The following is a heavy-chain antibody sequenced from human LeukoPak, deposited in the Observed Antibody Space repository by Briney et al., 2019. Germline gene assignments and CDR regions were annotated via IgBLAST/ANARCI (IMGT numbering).Heavy chain of an antibody. D-gene: IGHD2-21*02. CDR2: ITDSGVDT. CDR3: AKGSRDSYHY. J-gene: IGHJ4*02. CDR1: GFTFNSDA. V-gene: IGHV3-23*01. Sequence: GGSLRLSCVASGFTFNSDALTWVRQAPGKGLEWVSSITDSGVDTYYAESVKGRFTISRDNSKNTLFLQKNSLRAEDTAVYYCAKGSRDSYHYWGQGTLVTVSS.